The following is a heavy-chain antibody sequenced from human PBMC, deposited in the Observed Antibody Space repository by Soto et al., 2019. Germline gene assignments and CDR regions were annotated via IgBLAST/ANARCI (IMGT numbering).Heavy chain of an antibody. CDR1: GGTFSSYA. CDR2: IIPIFGTA. J-gene: IGHJ4*02. V-gene: IGHV1-69*06. D-gene: IGHD6-19*01. Sequence: QVQLVQSGAEVQKPGSSVKVSCKASGGTFSSYAISWVRQAPGQGLEWMGGIIPIFGTANYAQKFQGSVTITADKSTSTAYMELSSLRSEDTAVYYCGRRKYSSGWILPSSFDYWGQGTLVTVSS. CDR3: GRRKYSSGWILPSSFDY.